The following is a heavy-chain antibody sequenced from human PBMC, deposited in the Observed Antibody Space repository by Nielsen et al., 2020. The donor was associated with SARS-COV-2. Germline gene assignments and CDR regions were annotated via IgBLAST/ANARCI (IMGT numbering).Heavy chain of an antibody. CDR3: ARDSVAATGQIYFYGFDV. CDR2: IKEVGIEK. J-gene: IGHJ6*02. D-gene: IGHD2-15*01. V-gene: IGHV3-7*03. CDR1: GFTFSSYW. Sequence: GESLKISCAASGFTFSSYWMSWVRQAPGKGLEWVANIKEVGIEKYYVDSVKGRFSISRDNAKNSLYLQMNSLRVEDTAVYYCARDSVAATGQIYFYGFDVWGQGTTVTVSS.